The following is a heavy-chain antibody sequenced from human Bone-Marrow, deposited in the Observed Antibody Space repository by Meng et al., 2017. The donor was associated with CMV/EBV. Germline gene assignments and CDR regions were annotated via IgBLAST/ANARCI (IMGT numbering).Heavy chain of an antibody. D-gene: IGHD3/OR15-3a*01. J-gene: IGHJ3*02. Sequence: SETLSLTCTVSGGSISSYYWSWFRQPAGKGLEWVGRIYTSGSTNYNPSLKSRVTMSVDTSKNQFSLKWSSVTAAVTAVYYCARTEYYNFLTGCYPLLDALDSWGQGTMVTVSS. CDR3: ARTEYYNFLTGCYPLLDALDS. CDR2: IYTSGST. V-gene: IGHV4-4*07. CDR1: GGSISSYY.